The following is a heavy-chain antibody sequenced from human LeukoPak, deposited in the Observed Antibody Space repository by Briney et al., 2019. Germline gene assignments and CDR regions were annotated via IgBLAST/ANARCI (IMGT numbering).Heavy chain of an antibody. CDR2: ISGSGGTT. CDR1: GFTFSSYA. Sequence: PGGSLRLSCAASGFTFSSYAMSWVRQAPGKGLEWVSAISGSGGTTYYADSVKGRFTISRDNSKNTLYLQMNSLRAEDTAVYYCAKKGDYYDSSATYYFDYWGQGTLVTVSS. D-gene: IGHD3-22*01. CDR3: AKKGDYYDSSATYYFDY. J-gene: IGHJ4*02. V-gene: IGHV3-23*01.